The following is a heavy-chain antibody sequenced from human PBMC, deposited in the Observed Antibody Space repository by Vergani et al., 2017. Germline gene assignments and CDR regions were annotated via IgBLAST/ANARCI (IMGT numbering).Heavy chain of an antibody. V-gene: IGHV3-23*01. Sequence: EVQLLESGGDLVQPGGSLRLSCAASGFTFNHYAMNWVRQAPGKGLEWVSGISGSGGSTNYAGSVKGRFTISRDSSKKTLYLRMNSRSAGNTAVYYCAKANPRNSGYDYLYYYHAMDVWGQGTTVTVSS. CDR2: ISGSGGST. CDR1: GFTFNHYA. CDR3: AKANPRNSGYDYLYYYHAMDV. J-gene: IGHJ6*02. D-gene: IGHD5-12*01.